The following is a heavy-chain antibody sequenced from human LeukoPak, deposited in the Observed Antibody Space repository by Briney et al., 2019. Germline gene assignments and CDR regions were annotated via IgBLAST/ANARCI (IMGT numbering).Heavy chain of an antibody. CDR3: ARDESFGSGSYSRY. V-gene: IGHV3-23*01. CDR1: GFSLSNSA. D-gene: IGHD3-10*01. J-gene: IGHJ4*02. Sequence: GGSLRLSCAASGFSLSNSAMSWVRQAPGKGLEWVSLIIASSGSTFYADSVKGRFTISRDNSKNTLYLQMNSLRAEDTAVYYCARDESFGSGSYSRYWGQGTLVTVSS. CDR2: IIASSGST.